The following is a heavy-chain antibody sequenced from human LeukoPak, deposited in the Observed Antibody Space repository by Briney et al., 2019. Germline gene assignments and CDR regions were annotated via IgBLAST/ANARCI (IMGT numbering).Heavy chain of an antibody. Sequence: GGSLGLSCAVSGFTFTNFAMMWVRQAPGTGLQWLSSITGDGATYYADSVRGRFMVYRDTSKNTLYLQMNSLTAEDTALYYCAKGAAAGLVDWFDPWGQGTLVTVSS. V-gene: IGHV3-23*01. CDR1: GFTFTNFA. D-gene: IGHD6-25*01. CDR2: ITGDGAT. CDR3: AKGAAAGLVDWFDP. J-gene: IGHJ5*02.